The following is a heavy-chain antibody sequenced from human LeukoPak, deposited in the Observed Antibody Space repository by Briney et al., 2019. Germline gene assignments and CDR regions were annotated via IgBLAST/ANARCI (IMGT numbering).Heavy chain of an antibody. CDR3: ARQGYPAPLDY. J-gene: IGHJ4*02. V-gene: IGHV4-39*01. CDR1: GGSISSSFYY. D-gene: IGHD6-13*01. Sequence: SETLSLTCTVSGGSISSSFYYWGWMRQPPGKGLEWIGSIYYSGSTYYNPSLKSRVTISVDTSKNQFSLKLSSVTVADTAIYYCARQGYPAPLDYWGQGTLVTVSS. CDR2: IYYSGST.